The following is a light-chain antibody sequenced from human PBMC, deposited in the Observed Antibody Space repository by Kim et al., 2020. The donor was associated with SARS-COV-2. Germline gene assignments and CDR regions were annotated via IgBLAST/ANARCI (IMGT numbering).Light chain of an antibody. CDR2: GAS. V-gene: IGKV3-20*01. J-gene: IGKJ3*01. CDR3: HQYGNYTRRFT. CDR1: QSLSSSY. Sequence: EVVLTQSPGTLSLSPGERATLSCRASQSLSSSYLAWYQQKPGQAPRLLVYGASTRATGIPDRFSGSGSGTDFTLTISRLEPEDFAVYYCHQYGNYTRRFTFGPGTKVDIK.